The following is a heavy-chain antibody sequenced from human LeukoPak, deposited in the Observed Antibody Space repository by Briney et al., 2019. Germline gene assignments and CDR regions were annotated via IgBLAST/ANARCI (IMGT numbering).Heavy chain of an antibody. D-gene: IGHD1-1*01. CDR1: VFTFSVYS. CDR3: ARDSPTAGIAFDI. J-gene: IGHJ3*02. CDR2: ISSSSATI. V-gene: IGHV3-48*01. Sequence: GGSLRLSCAASVFTFSVYSMNWVRQAPGKGREWVSYISSSSATIYYTDSVKGRFTISRDNAKNSLYLQMNSLRAEDTAVYYCARDSPTAGIAFDIWGQGTLVTVSS.